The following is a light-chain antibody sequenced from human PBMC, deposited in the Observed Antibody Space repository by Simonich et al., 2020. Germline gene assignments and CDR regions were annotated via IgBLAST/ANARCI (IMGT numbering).Light chain of an antibody. V-gene: IGKV4-1*01. CDR1: QSVLYSSNNTNY. CDR3: QQYYSTPWT. J-gene: IGKJ1*01. Sequence: EIVMTQSPDSLDVSLGERATINCKSSQSVLYSSNNTNYLAWYQQKPGQPPKLLIYWASTRESVVPDLFSGSGSGTDFTLTISSLQAEDVAVYYCQQYYSTPWTFGQGTKVEIK. CDR2: WAS.